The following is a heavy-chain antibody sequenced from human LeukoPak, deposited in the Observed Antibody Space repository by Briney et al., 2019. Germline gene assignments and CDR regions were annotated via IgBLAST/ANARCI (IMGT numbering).Heavy chain of an antibody. V-gene: IGHV3-7*01. D-gene: IGHD1/OR15-1a*01. CDR2: IKQDGSEK. Sequence: GGSLRLSCAASGFTFSTYWMSWVRQAPGKGLEWVANIKQDGSEKYYVDSVKGRFTISRDNAKNSLYLQMNSLRAEDTAVYYCARDHEHNAFDIWGQGTMVTVSS. CDR1: GFTFSTYW. J-gene: IGHJ3*02. CDR3: ARDHEHNAFDI.